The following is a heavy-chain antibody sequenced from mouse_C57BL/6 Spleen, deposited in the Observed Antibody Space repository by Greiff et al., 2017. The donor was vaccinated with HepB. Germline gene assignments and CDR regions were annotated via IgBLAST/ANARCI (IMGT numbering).Heavy chain of an antibody. V-gene: IGHV1-63*01. CDR3: ALYDYDVGGYAMDY. Sequence: QVQLQQSGAELVRPGTSVKMSCKASGYTFTNYWIGWAKQRPGHGLEWIGDIYPGGGYTNYNEKFKGKATLTADKSSSTAYMQFSSLTSEDSAIYYCALYDYDVGGYAMDYWGQGTSLTVSS. D-gene: IGHD2-4*01. CDR1: GYTFTNYW. CDR2: IYPGGGYT. J-gene: IGHJ4*01.